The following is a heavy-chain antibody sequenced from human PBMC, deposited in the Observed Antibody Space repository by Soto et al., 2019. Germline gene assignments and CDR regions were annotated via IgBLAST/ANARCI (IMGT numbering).Heavy chain of an antibody. CDR1: LYTFTNYW. V-gene: IGHV5-51*01. CDR2: IYPGDSDT. Sequence: ESLKISCKGSLYTFTNYWIVWVRQMPGKGLEWMGIIYPGDSDTKYNPSFQGQVTISADKSITTTYLRWTSLKASDTAIYYCAASIFYYGMDAWGQGTTVTVSS. J-gene: IGHJ6*02. CDR3: AASIFYYGMDA.